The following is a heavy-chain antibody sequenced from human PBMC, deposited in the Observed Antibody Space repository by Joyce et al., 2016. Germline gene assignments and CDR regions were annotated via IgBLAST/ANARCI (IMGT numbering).Heavy chain of an antibody. CDR1: GGSMTSSSYY. CDR3: ARARSWNYRTYFDY. V-gene: IGHV4-39*07. J-gene: IGHJ4*02. CDR2: IYYSGST. Sequence: QLQLQESGPGLVKPSETLSLTCSVSGGSMTSSSYYWGWIRPPPGKGLGWIGIIYYSGSTYYNPSLKSRVTISLATSRNQFSLKLSSVTAADTAVYFCARARSWNYRTYFDYWGQGILVTVSS. D-gene: IGHD1-7*01.